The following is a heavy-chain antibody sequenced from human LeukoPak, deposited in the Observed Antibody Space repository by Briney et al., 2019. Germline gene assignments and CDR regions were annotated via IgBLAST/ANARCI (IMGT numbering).Heavy chain of an antibody. CDR1: GFTFSNAW. CDR3: TALPHYYDSSGYY. J-gene: IGHJ4*02. CDR2: IKSKTDGGTT. Sequence: PGGPLRLSCAASGFTFSNAWMSWVRQAPGKGLEWVGRIKSKTDGGTTDYAAPVKGRFTISRDDSKNTLYLQMNSLKTEDTAVYYCTALPHYYDSSGYYWGQGTLVTVSS. D-gene: IGHD3-22*01. V-gene: IGHV3-15*01.